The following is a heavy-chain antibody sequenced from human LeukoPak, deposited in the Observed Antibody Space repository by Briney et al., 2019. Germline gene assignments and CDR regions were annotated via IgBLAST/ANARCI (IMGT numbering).Heavy chain of an antibody. CDR2: IYPGDSDT. CDR3: ARLYHDILAGYSPSLDY. V-gene: IGHV5-51*01. Sequence: GESLKISCKGSGYSFTSYWIGWVRQMPGKGLEWMGIIYPGDSDTRYSPSFQGQVTISADKSISTAYLQWSSLKASDTAMYYCARLYHDILAGYSPSLDYRGQGTLVTVSS. CDR1: GYSFTSYW. D-gene: IGHD3-9*01. J-gene: IGHJ4*02.